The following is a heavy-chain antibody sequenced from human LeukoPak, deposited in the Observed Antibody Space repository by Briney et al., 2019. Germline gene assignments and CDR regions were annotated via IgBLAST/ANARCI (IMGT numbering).Heavy chain of an antibody. CDR3: AREPGDSGSYRAFDY. CDR1: GGSLSSYY. V-gene: IGHV4-59*01. Sequence: SETLSLTCTVSGGSLSSYYCSWIRQPPWTGLEWIGSIYYSGSTNYNPSLRSRVPITVDTSKNQFSLKLSSVTAADTAVYYCAREPGDSGSYRAFDYWGQGTLVTVSS. J-gene: IGHJ4*02. CDR2: IYYSGST. D-gene: IGHD6-19*01.